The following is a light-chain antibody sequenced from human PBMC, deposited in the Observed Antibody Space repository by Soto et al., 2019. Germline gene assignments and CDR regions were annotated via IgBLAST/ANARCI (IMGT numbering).Light chain of an antibody. V-gene: IGKV3-20*01. Sequence: EIVLTQSPGTLSLSPGERATLSCRASPSLSRTHLAWYQQKPGQAPSLLIYAASNRATGIPDRFSGSGSGTDFTLTISRLEPEDLAVYYCQQYDISPWTFGQGTKVEI. CDR3: QQYDISPWT. CDR1: PSLSRTH. CDR2: AAS. J-gene: IGKJ1*01.